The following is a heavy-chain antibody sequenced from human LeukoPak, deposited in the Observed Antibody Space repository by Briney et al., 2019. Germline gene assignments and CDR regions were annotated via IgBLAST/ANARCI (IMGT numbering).Heavy chain of an antibody. V-gene: IGHV1-69*02. D-gene: IGHD5-18*01. CDR1: GGTFINYS. CDR3: AVLGGYNYASEYFDS. CDR2: IIPIIGME. Sequence: GASVKVSCKASGGTFINYSITWVRQAPGQGPEWMGRIIPIIGMEDYAQKFQGRVMITADKSTSTAYMELSSLRSEDTAVYYCAVLGGYNYASEYFDSWGQGTLVTVSS. J-gene: IGHJ4*02.